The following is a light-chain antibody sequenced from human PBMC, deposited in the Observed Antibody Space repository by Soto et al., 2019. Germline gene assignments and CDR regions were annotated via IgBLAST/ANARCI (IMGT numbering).Light chain of an antibody. CDR1: TSDVGRYNY. CDR3: NSYTSSSTYV. Sequence: QSALTQPASVSGSPGQSITISCTGTTSDVGRYNYVSWYQQHPGKAPKLIIYDVSNRPSGVSNRFSGSKSGNTASLTISGRQAEDEADYYCNSYTSSSTYVFGTGTQLTVL. CDR2: DVS. J-gene: IGLJ1*01. V-gene: IGLV2-14*01.